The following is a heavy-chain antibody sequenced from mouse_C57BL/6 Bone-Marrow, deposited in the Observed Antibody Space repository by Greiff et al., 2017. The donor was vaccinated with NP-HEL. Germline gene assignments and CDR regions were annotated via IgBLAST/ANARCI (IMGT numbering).Heavy chain of an antibody. CDR3: ASGDYDYGWFAY. V-gene: IGHV1-50*01. Sequence: QVQLQQSGAELVKPGASVKLSCKASGYTFTSYWMQWVKQRPGQGLEWIGEIDPSDSYTNYNQKFKGKATLTVDTSSSTAYMQLSSLTSEDSAVYYCASGDYDYGWFAYWGQGTLVTVSA. CDR2: IDPSDSYT. D-gene: IGHD2-4*01. J-gene: IGHJ3*01. CDR1: GYTFTSYW.